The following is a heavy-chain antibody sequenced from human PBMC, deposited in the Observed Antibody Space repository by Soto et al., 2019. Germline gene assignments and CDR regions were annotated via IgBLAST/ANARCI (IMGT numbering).Heavy chain of an antibody. Sequence: PSETLSLTCTVPGGSISSYYWSWIRQPPGKGLEWIGYIYYSGSTNYNPSLKSRVTISVDTSKNQFSLKLSSVTAADTAVYYCARAYYDSSGYYRWYYFDYWGQGTLVTVSS. J-gene: IGHJ4*02. D-gene: IGHD3-22*01. CDR2: IYYSGST. CDR1: GGSISSYY. CDR3: ARAYYDSSGYYRWYYFDY. V-gene: IGHV4-59*01.